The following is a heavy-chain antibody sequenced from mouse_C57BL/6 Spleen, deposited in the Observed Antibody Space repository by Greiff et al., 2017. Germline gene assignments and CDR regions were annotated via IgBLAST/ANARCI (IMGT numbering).Heavy chain of an antibody. CDR3: ARGDYGRGFAY. Sequence: QVQLQQPGAELVKPGASVKMSCKASGYTFTSYWITWVKQRPGQGLEWIGDIYPGSGSTNYNEMFKSKATLTVDTSSSTAYMQRSSLTSEDSAVYYCARGDYGRGFAYWGQGTLVTVSA. V-gene: IGHV1-55*01. CDR1: GYTFTSYW. J-gene: IGHJ3*01. CDR2: IYPGSGST. D-gene: IGHD1-1*01.